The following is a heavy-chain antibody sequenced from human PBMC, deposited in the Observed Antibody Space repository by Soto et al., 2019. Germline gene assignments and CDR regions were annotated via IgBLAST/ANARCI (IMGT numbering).Heavy chain of an antibody. D-gene: IGHD3-10*01. V-gene: IGHV3-30-3*01. CDR2: ISYDGSNK. J-gene: IGHJ6*02. Sequence: SGGSLRLSCAASGFTFSSYAMHWVRQAPGKGLEWVAVISYDGSNKYYADSVKGRFTISRDNSKNTLYLQMNSLRAEDTAVSYCARDHYGSGSYYAPFGMDVWGQGTTVTVSS. CDR1: GFTFSSYA. CDR3: ARDHYGSGSYYAPFGMDV.